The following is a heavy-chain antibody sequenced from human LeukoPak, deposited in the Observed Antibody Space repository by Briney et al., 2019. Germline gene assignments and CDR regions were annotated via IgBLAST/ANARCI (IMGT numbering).Heavy chain of an antibody. CDR2: ISSSSSYI. J-gene: IGHJ3*02. Sequence: GGSLRLSCAASGFTFSSYSMNWVRQAPGKGLERVTSISSSSSYIYYADSVKGRFTISRDNAKNSLYLQMNSLRAEDTAVYYCAREKKTEWTTGAFDMWGQGTMVIVSS. CDR3: AREKKTEWTTGAFDM. V-gene: IGHV3-21*01. CDR1: GFTFSSYS. D-gene: IGHD3-3*01.